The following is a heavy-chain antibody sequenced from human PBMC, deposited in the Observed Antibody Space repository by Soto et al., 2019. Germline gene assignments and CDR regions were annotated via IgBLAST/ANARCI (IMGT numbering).Heavy chain of an antibody. CDR3: ARARNDYGAWYYFDY. CDR2: ISPGSSNI. J-gene: IGHJ4*02. Sequence: EVQLVESGGGLVKPGGSLRLSCAVSGFTFHTYSMNWVRQAPGKGLEWVSSISPGSSNIYYAQSVKGRFTNSRDNAKNSLSLQMNSLRAEDTAVYYCARARNDYGAWYYFDYWGQGTLVTVSS. V-gene: IGHV3-21*01. D-gene: IGHD4-17*01. CDR1: GFTFHTYS.